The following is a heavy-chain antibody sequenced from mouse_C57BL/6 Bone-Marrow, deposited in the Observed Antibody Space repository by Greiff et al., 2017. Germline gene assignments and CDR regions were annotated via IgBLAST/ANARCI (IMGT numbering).Heavy chain of an antibody. CDR3: ASDPGPLYYSNWGFAY. V-gene: IGHV5-4*03. Sequence: EVKLMESGGGLVKPGGSLKLSCAASGFTFSSYAMSWVRQTPEKRLEWVATISDGGSYTYYPDNVKGRFTISRDDAKNNLYLQMSHLKSEDTAMYYCASDPGPLYYSNWGFAYWGQGTLVTVSA. D-gene: IGHD2-5*01. CDR2: ISDGGSYT. CDR1: GFTFSSYA. J-gene: IGHJ3*01.